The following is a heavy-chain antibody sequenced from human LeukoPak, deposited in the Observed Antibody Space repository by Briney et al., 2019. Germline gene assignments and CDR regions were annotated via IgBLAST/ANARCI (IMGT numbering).Heavy chain of an antibody. CDR1: GYTFTSYG. Sequence: ASVKVSCKASGYTFTSYGISWVRQAPGQGLEWMGWISAYNGNTNYAQKLQGRVTMTTDTSTSTAYMELRSLRSDDTAVYYCARDWGPYYYGSGSYPDAFDIWSQGTMVTVSS. CDR2: ISAYNGNT. D-gene: IGHD3-10*01. V-gene: IGHV1-18*01. J-gene: IGHJ3*02. CDR3: ARDWGPYYYGSGSYPDAFDI.